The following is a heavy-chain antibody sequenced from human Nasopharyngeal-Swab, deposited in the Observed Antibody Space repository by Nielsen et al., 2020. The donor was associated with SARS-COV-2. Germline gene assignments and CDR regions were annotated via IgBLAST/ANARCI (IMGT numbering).Heavy chain of an antibody. V-gene: IGHV3-30-3*01. J-gene: IGHJ4*02. CDR2: ISYDGSNK. Sequence: GGSLRLSCAASGFTFSSYAMHWVRQAPGKGLEWVAVISYDGSNKYYADSVKGRFTISRDNSKNTLYLQMNSLRAEDTAVYYYAGDLSFGEIFDYWGQGTLVTVSS. D-gene: IGHD3-10*01. CDR1: GFTFSSYA. CDR3: AGDLSFGEIFDY.